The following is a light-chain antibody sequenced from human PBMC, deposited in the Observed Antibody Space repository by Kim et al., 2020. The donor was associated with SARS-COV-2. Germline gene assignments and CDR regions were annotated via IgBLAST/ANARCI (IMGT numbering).Light chain of an antibody. CDR3: QQRNSWPLT. J-gene: IGKJ3*01. V-gene: IGKV3-11*01. CDR1: LSVNTT. Sequence: FSPGERPSPSGRASLSVNTTLPWSHPNPGQAPSLPTYSASNRATGIPARFSGSGSGTDFTLTISSLEPEDFAVYYCQQRNSWPLTFVPGTKVDI. CDR2: SAS.